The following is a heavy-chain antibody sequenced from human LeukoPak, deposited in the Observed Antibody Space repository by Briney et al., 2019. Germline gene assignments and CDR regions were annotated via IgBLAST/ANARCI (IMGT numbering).Heavy chain of an antibody. CDR3: VRGDWYFES. CDR2: INRDGSEK. V-gene: IGHV3-7*04. D-gene: IGHD2-21*01. J-gene: IGHJ4*02. Sequence: PGGSLRLSCATSGFNFIDSRMTWVRQPPGKGLQWVANINRDGSEKHFLDSVEGRFTISRDNAKKSLYLLMNSLRPQDTAVYFCVRGDWYFESWGQGTLVTVSS. CDR1: GFNFIDSR.